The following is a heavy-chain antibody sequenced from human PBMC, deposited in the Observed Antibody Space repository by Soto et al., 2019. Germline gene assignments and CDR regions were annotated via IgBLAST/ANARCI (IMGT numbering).Heavy chain of an antibody. CDR1: GGTFSSYA. V-gene: IGHV1-69*13. D-gene: IGHD5-18*01. CDR2: IIPIFGTA. Sequence: SVKVSCKASGGTFSSYAISWVRQAPGQGLEWMGGIIPIFGTANYAQKFQGRVTITADESTSTAYMELSSLRSEDTAVYYCARDFRRTAMAPYYFDYWRQGTLVTVSS. J-gene: IGHJ4*02. CDR3: ARDFRRTAMAPYYFDY.